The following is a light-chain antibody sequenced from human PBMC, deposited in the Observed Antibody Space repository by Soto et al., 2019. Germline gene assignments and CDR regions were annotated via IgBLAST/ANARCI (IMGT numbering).Light chain of an antibody. CDR1: QTISSW. Sequence: DIPMTQSPSTLPGSVRDRVTITCRASQTISSWLAWYQQKPGKAPKLLIYKASTLKSGVPSRFSGSGSGTEFTLTISSLQPDDFATYYCQHYNSYSEAFGQGTKVELK. V-gene: IGKV1-5*03. CDR3: QHYNSYSEA. CDR2: KAS. J-gene: IGKJ1*01.